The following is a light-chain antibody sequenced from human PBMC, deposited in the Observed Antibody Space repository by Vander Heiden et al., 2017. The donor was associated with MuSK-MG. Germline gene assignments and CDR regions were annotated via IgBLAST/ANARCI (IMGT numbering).Light chain of an antibody. J-gene: IGKJ4*01. V-gene: IGKV3-20*01. Sequence: IVLTQSPGTLSLSPGARAPLPCRASQSVSSSFLAWYQQKPGQTPRLLSYGASSRATGIPDRISGSGSGTDFTLTISRLEPEDFAVYYCQQYGRSPLTFGGGTKVEIK. CDR3: QQYGRSPLT. CDR1: QSVSSSF. CDR2: GAS.